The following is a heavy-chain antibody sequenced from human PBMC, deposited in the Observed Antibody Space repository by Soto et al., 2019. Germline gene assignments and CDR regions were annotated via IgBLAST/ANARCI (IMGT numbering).Heavy chain of an antibody. J-gene: IGHJ4*02. D-gene: IGHD4-17*01. V-gene: IGHV1-69*12. CDR1: GGTFSSYA. Sequence: QVQLVQSGAEVKKPGSSVKVSCKASGGTFSSYAISWVRQAPGQGLEWMGGIIHIFGTANYEQKFQGRVKITADESTSTDYMELSSLRSEDTAVYYCARKYGDYVSPFDYWGQGTLVTVSS. CDR3: ARKYGDYVSPFDY. CDR2: IIHIFGTA.